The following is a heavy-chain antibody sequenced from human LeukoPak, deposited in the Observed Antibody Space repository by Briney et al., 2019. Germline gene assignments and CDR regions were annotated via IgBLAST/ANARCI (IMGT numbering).Heavy chain of an antibody. V-gene: IGHV4-34*12. D-gene: IGHD6-6*01. J-gene: IGHJ4*02. CDR1: GGSFSGYY. Sequence: SETLSLTCAVYGGSFSGYYWSWIRQTPGKGLEWIGEIIHSGSANYSPSLKSRVTISLDAAKSQFSLRLTSVTAADTAVYYCAGYSGSPRYFDYWGQGTLVTVSS. CDR2: IIHSGSA. CDR3: AGYSGSPRYFDY.